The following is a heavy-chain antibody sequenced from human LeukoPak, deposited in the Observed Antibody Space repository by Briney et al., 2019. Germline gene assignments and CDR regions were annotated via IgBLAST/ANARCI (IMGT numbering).Heavy chain of an antibody. CDR1: GYTFTGYY. CDR3: AKEDSSGYDY. J-gene: IGHJ4*02. Sequence: ASVTVSCKASGYTFTGYYMHWVRQAPGQGLEWMGWINPNSGGTNYAQKFQGRVTMPRDTSISTAYMEGSRLRSDDTAVYYCAKEDSSGYDYWGQGTLVTVSS. CDR2: INPNSGGT. V-gene: IGHV1-2*02. D-gene: IGHD3-22*01.